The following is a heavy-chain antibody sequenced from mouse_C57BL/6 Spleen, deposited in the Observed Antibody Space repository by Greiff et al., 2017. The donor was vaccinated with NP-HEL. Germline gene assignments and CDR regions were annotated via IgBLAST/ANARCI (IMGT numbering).Heavy chain of an antibody. CDR1: GYTFTSYW. CDR2: IDPSDSYT. Sequence: QVQLQQPGAELVMPGASVKLSCKASGYTFTSYWMHWVKQRPGQGLEWIGEIDPSDSYTNYNQKFKGKSTLTVDKSSSTAYMQLSSLTSEDSAVYYGASRNYAMDYWGQGTSVTVSS. V-gene: IGHV1-69*01. CDR3: ASRNYAMDY. J-gene: IGHJ4*01.